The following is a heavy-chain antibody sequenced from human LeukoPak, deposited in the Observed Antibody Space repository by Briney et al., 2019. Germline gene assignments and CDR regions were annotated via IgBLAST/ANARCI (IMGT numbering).Heavy chain of an antibody. D-gene: IGHD3-9*01. J-gene: IGHJ4*02. Sequence: GESLKISCKGSGYSFTSYWIGWVRQMPGKGLEWMGIIYPGDSDTRYSPSFQGQVTISADKSISTAYLHWSSLRASDTAIYYCARSSNFDWLPIDYWGQGTLVTVSS. CDR3: ARSSNFDWLPIDY. V-gene: IGHV5-51*01. CDR1: GYSFTSYW. CDR2: IYPGDSDT.